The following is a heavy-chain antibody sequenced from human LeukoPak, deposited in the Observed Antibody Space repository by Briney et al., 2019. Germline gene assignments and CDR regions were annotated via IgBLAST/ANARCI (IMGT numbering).Heavy chain of an antibody. CDR3: AKSGDYPWDY. J-gene: IGHJ4*02. CDR1: GGSISSYY. Sequence: SETLSLTCTVSGGSISSYYWSWIRQPPGKGLEWIGYIYYSGSTNYNPSLKSRVTISVDTSKNQFSLKLSSVTAADTAVYYCAKSGDYPWDYWGQGTLVTVSS. CDR2: IYYSGST. V-gene: IGHV4-59*01. D-gene: IGHD1-26*01.